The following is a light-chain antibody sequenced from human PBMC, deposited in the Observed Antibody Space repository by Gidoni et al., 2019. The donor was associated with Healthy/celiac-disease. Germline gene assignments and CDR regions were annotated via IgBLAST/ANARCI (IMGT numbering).Light chain of an antibody. Sequence: IRMTQSPSSFSASTGDRVTITCRASQGISSYLAWYQQKPGKAPKLLIYAASTLQSGVPSRFSGSGSGTDFTLTISCLQSEDFATYYCQQYYSYPHTFGQXTNVEIK. CDR2: AAS. V-gene: IGKV1-8*01. CDR3: QQYYSYPHT. CDR1: QGISSY. J-gene: IGKJ1*01.